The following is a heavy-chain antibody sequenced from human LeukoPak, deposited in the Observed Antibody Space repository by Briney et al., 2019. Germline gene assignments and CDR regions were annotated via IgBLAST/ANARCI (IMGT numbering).Heavy chain of an antibody. CDR1: GGSFSGYY. CDR2: INHSGST. Sequence: PSETLSLTCAVYGGSFSGYYWSWIRQPPGKGLEWIGEINHSGSTNYNPSLKSGVTISVDTSKNQFSLKLSSVTAADTAVYYCARNSGSAVTSLDIWGQGTMVTVSS. D-gene: IGHD4-17*01. V-gene: IGHV4-34*01. CDR3: ARNSGSAVTSLDI. J-gene: IGHJ3*02.